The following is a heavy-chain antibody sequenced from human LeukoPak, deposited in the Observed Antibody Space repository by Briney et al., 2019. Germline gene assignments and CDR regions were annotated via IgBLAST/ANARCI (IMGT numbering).Heavy chain of an antibody. CDR2: INHSGST. CDR1: GGSFSGYY. CDR3: ARLGYCSSTSCYLYYYYMDV. J-gene: IGHJ6*03. V-gene: IGHV4-34*01. Sequence: ASETLSLTCAVYGGSFSGYYWSWIRQPPGKGLEWIGEINHSGSTNYNPSLKSRVTISVDTSKNQFSLKLSSVTAADTAVYYCARLGYCSSTSCYLYYYYMDVWGKGTTVTISS. D-gene: IGHD2-2*01.